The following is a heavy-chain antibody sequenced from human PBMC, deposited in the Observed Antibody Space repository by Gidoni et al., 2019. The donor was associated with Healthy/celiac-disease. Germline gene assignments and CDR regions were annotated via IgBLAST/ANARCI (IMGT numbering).Heavy chain of an antibody. Sequence: QVQLVESGGGLVKPGGSLRLSCAASGFTFSDYYMSWIRQAPGKGLEWVSYISSSSSYSNYADSVKGRFTISRDNAKNSLYLQMNSLRAEDTAVYYCARDPGRDAWFDPWGQGTLVTVSS. J-gene: IGHJ5*02. CDR3: ARDPGRDAWFDP. CDR2: ISSSSSYS. V-gene: IGHV3-11*05. CDR1: GFTFSDYY.